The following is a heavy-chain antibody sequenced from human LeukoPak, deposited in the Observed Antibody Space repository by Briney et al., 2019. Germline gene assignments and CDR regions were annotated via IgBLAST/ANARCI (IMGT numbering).Heavy chain of an antibody. D-gene: IGHD3-22*01. CDR1: GFTFSSYW. J-gene: IGHJ4*02. Sequence: GGSLRLSCAASGFTFSSYWMSWVRQAPGKGLEWVANIKQDGSEKYYVDSVKGRFTISRDNAKNSLYLQMNSLRAGDTAVYYCARDPRDYYDTSGQYYFDYWGQGTLVTVSS. CDR3: ARDPRDYYDTSGQYYFDY. CDR2: IKQDGSEK. V-gene: IGHV3-7*01.